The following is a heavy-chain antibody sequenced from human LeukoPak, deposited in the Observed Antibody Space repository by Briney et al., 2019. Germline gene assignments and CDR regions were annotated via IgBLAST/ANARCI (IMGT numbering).Heavy chain of an antibody. J-gene: IGHJ4*02. Sequence: ASVKVSCKVSGYTLTELSMYWVRQAPGKGLERMGGFDPEDDETIYAQKFQGRVTMTEDTSTDTAYMELSSLRFEDTAMYYCATNLMGGWREVYDSWGQGTLVTVSS. CDR1: GYTLTELS. D-gene: IGHD2-8*01. CDR3: ATNLMGGWREVYDS. V-gene: IGHV1-24*01. CDR2: FDPEDDET.